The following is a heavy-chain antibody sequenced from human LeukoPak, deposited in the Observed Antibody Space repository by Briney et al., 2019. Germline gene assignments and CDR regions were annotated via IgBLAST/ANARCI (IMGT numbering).Heavy chain of an antibody. J-gene: IGHJ4*02. D-gene: IGHD6-13*01. CDR3: ARRKGRVYYFDY. CDR1: GFTFSSSA. CDR2: ISYDGSNK. V-gene: IGHV3-30-3*01. Sequence: SLRLSCVASGFTFSSSAMHWVRQAPGKGLEWVAVISYDGSNKYYADSVKGRFTISRDNSKNTLYLQMNSLRAEDTAVYYCARRKGRVYYFDYWGQGTLVTVSS.